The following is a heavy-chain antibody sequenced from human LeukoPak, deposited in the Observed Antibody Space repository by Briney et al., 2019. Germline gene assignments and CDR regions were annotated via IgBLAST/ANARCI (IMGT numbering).Heavy chain of an antibody. V-gene: IGHV3-23*01. CDR3: AKWSSTSSSWYEY. D-gene: IGHD6-13*01. CDR2: ISAGGGTP. CDR1: GFSFSSHA. Sequence: PGRSLRLSCAASGFSFSSHAMSWVRQAPGKGLQWVSSISAGGGTPYYADSVKGRFTISRDNSKNTLYLQINSLRVEDTAIYYCAKWSSTSSSWYEYWGQGTLVTVSS. J-gene: IGHJ4*02.